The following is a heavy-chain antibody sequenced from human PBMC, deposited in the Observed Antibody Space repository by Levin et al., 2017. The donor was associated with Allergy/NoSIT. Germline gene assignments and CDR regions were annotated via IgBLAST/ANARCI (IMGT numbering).Heavy chain of an antibody. CDR3: ARGYTLGDLDH. Sequence: LSLPCAASGFTFSSSAIHWVRQAPGKGLEWVAIISYGGNDKDYADSVRGRFTISRDNSENMVYLQMNSLRGEDTAVYFCARGYTLGDLDHWGQGSLVTVSS. CDR2: ISYGGNDK. V-gene: IGHV3-30-3*01. D-gene: IGHD3-16*01. J-gene: IGHJ4*02. CDR1: GFTFSSSA.